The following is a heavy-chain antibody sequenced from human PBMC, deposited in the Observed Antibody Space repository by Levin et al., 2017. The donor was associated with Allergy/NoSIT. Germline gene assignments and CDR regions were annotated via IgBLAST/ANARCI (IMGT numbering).Heavy chain of an antibody. Sequence: SQTLSLTCAVYGGSFSGYYWSWIRQPPGKGLEWIGEINHSGSTNYNPSLKSRVTISVDTSKNQFSLKLSSVTAADTAVYYCARGLLDYDFWSGTYYYYGMDVWGQGTTVTVSS. CDR3: ARGLLDYDFWSGTYYYYGMDV. V-gene: IGHV4-34*01. CDR2: INHSGST. CDR1: GGSFSGYY. D-gene: IGHD3-3*01. J-gene: IGHJ6*02.